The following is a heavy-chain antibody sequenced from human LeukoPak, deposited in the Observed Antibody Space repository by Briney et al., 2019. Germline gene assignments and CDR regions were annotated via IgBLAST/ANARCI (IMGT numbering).Heavy chain of an antibody. CDR3: ARASGTSWAYDY. V-gene: IGHV4-61*02. J-gene: IGHJ4*02. CDR1: GASISSGNYY. Sequence: SQTLSLTCSVSGASISSGNYYWSWIRQPAGKGLEWIGRISTSGSTNYNPSLKRRVTISVDTSKNPFSLKLSSVTAADTAVYYCARASGTSWAYDYWGQGTLVTVSS. CDR2: ISTSGST. D-gene: IGHD6-13*01.